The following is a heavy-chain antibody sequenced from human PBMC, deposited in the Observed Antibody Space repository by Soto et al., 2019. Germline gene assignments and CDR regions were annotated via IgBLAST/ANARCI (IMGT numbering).Heavy chain of an antibody. CDR2: IYNDGTYS. D-gene: IGHD3-10*01. CDR1: GFIFKMYW. V-gene: IGHV3-74*01. Sequence: GGSLRLSCAASGFIFKMYWMHWVRQSPGKGLVWISRIYNDGTYSDYADSVRGRFTISRDNVNDTLYLQMNNLRAEDSGLYYCTRGPRPISTGTGAYWGQGTQVTVS. J-gene: IGHJ4*02. CDR3: TRGPRPISTGTGAY.